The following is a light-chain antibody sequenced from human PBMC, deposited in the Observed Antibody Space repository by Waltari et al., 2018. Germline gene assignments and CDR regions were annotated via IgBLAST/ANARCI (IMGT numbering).Light chain of an antibody. CDR2: DVS. CDR3: SSYTTSSTVV. V-gene: IGLV2-14*03. Sequence: QSALTQPASASGSPGQSPTISCTGTGSDIGYYTYVSLYQQHPGKAPKLMIYDVSNRPSGVSNRFSGSKSGNAASLTISGLQAEDEADYYCSSYTTSSTVVFGGGTKLTVL. CDR1: GSDIGYYTY. J-gene: IGLJ2*01.